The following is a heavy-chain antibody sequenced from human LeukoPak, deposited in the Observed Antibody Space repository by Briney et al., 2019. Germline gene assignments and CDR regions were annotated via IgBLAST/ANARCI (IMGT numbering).Heavy chain of an antibody. J-gene: IGHJ6*03. V-gene: IGHV6-1*01. CDR3: ARENAAGMFWRYYYYMDV. D-gene: IGHD6-13*01. CDR1: GDSVSSNSAA. Sequence: SQTLSLTCAISGDSVSSNSAAWSWIRQSPSRGLEWLGRTYYRSKWYTEYAVSVKSRITINPDTSKNQFSLQLSSVTAADTAVYYCARENAAGMFWRYYYYMDVWGKGTTVTISS. CDR2: TYYRSKWYT.